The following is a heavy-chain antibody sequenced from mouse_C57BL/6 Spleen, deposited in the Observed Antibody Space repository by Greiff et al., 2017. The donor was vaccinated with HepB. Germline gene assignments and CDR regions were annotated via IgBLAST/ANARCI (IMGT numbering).Heavy chain of an antibody. D-gene: IGHD4-1*01. CDR1: GYSITSGYY. CDR3: ARGWGGYAMDY. J-gene: IGHJ4*01. V-gene: IGHV3-6*01. CDR2: ISYDGSN. Sequence: EVKLVESGPGLVKPSQSPSLTCSVTGYSITSGYYWNWIRQFPGNKLEWMGYISYDGSNNYNPSLKNRISITRDTSKNQFFLKLNSVTTEDTATYYCARGWGGYAMDYWGQGTSVTVSS.